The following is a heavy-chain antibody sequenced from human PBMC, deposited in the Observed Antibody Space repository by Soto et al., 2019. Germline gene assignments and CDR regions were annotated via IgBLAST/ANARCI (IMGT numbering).Heavy chain of an antibody. CDR1: GGSISSYY. D-gene: IGHD2-8*01. CDR2: IYYSGST. CDR3: ASTSQYCTNGVCPYYYYYYMDV. Sequence: SETLSLTCTVSGGSISSYYWSWIRQPPGKGLEWIGYIYYSGSTNYNPSLKSRVTISVDTSKNQCSLKLSSVTAADTAVYYCASTSQYCTNGVCPYYYYYYMDVWGKGTTVTVSS. J-gene: IGHJ6*03. V-gene: IGHV4-59*12.